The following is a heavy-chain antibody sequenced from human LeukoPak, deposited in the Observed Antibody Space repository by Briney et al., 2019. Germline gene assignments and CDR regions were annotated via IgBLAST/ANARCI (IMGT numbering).Heavy chain of an antibody. CDR3: ARDSAIVVLAYMDV. Sequence: PGGSLRLSCAASGFTFSSYAMSWVRQAPGKGLEWVSSISSRSRYIYYADSVKGRFTTSRDNTKNSLYLQMNNLRAEDTGVYYCARDSAIVVLAYMDVWGKGTTVTVSS. D-gene: IGHD2-15*01. V-gene: IGHV3-21*01. CDR1: GFTFSSYA. CDR2: ISSRSRYI. J-gene: IGHJ6*03.